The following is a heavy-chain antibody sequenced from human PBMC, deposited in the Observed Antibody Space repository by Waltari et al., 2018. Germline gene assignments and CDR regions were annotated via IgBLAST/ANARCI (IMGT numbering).Heavy chain of an antibody. V-gene: IGHV7-4-1*02. J-gene: IGHJ2*01. CDR2: MNTDTGNP. D-gene: IGHD6-6*01. CDR1: GYTFTNYP. CDR3: ARKIGDTSSAWYFDL. Sequence: QVQLVQSGSELKEPGASVKISCQASGYTFTNYPINWVRQAPGQGLEWMGWMNTDTGNPTYAQGFTGRFVFSLDTSVSTAYLQISSLKAEDTTVYYCARKIGDTSSAWYFDLWGRGSLVTVSS.